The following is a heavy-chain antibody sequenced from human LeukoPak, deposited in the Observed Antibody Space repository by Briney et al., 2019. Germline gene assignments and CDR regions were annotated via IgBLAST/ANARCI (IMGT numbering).Heavy chain of an antibody. J-gene: IGHJ4*02. CDR3: ASGYCSGGSCLVFDY. CDR1: GGSISSSSYY. V-gene: IGHV4-39*01. Sequence: SETLSLTCTVSGGSISSSSYYWGWIRQPPGKGLEWIGSIYYSGSTYYNPSLKSRVTISVDTSKNPFSLKLSSVTAADTAVYYCASGYCSGGSCLVFDYWGQGTLVTVSS. CDR2: IYYSGST. D-gene: IGHD2-15*01.